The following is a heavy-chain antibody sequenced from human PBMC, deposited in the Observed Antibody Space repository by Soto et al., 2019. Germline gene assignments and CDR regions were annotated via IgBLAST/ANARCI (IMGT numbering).Heavy chain of an antibody. J-gene: IGHJ3*02. D-gene: IGHD2-8*01. CDR2: IHSSSRYI. CDR3: ARVSQTVCMRENALDI. CDR1: GFSFSTYS. Sequence: EVQLVESGGGQVKPGGSLRLSCAASGFSFSTYSMNWVRQAPGKGLEWVSSIHSSSRYIYYADSVKGRFNISRDNANNSLFLQMSRMRAEATAMYYCARVSQTVCMRENALDIWGQGKMVSVSS. V-gene: IGHV3-21*06.